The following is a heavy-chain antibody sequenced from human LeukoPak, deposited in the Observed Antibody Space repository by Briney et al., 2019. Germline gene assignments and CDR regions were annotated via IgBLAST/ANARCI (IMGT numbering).Heavy chain of an antibody. CDR3: ARSGVVAGIDY. V-gene: IGHV4-34*01. CDR1: GGSFSGYY. J-gene: IGHJ4*02. CDR2: ISHSGST. Sequence: PSETLSLTCAVYGGSFSGYYWSWIRQPPGNGLEWIGEISHSGSTNYNPSLKSRVTISVDTSKNQFSLRLSSVTASDTAVYCCARSGVVAGIDYWGQGTLGTVSS. D-gene: IGHD6-19*01.